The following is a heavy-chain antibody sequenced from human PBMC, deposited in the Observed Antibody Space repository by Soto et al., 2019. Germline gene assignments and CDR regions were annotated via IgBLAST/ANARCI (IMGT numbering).Heavy chain of an antibody. CDR3: ARWLGREGYNFDWFDP. J-gene: IGHJ5*02. D-gene: IGHD1-1*01. CDR2: IYYSGNT. V-gene: IGHV4-31*03. CDR1: GDSISSGGFY. Sequence: SETLSLTCTVSGDSISSGGFYWSWIRQRPGKGLEWIGYIYYSGNTYYNPSLKSRVTISVDTSKNQFSLMLSSVTAADTAVFYCARWLGREGYNFDWFDPWGQGTLVTVSS.